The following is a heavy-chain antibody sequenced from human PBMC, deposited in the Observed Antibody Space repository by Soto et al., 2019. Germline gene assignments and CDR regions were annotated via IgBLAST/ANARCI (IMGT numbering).Heavy chain of an antibody. CDR2: FTSKGDGGAA. CDR1: GLTFSNAW. J-gene: IGHJ3*02. Sequence: GGSLRLSCAASGLTFSNAWRSWVRQAPGKGLEWVGRFTSKGDGGAADYPAPVKGRFTISRDESKNTVYLQMNSLNTEDTAVYFCTTEMRHTSGWYGAFDIWGQGTTVTASS. V-gene: IGHV3-15*01. CDR3: TTEMRHTSGWYGAFDI. D-gene: IGHD6-19*01.